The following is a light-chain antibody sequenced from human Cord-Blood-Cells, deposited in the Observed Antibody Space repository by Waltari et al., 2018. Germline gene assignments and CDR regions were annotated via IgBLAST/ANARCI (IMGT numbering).Light chain of an antibody. CDR2: ENN. CDR1: SSNLGNNY. Sequence: QSVFTQPPSVSAPPGQKFTIHCLGSSSNLGNNYVSWYQQLPGTAPKLLIYENNKRPSGIPDRFSGSKSGTSATLGITGLQTGDEADYYCGTWDSSLSAYVFGTGTKVTVL. J-gene: IGLJ1*01. CDR3: GTWDSSLSAYV. V-gene: IGLV1-51*02.